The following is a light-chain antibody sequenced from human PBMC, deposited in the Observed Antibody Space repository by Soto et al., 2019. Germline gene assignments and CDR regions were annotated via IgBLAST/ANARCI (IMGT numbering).Light chain of an antibody. CDR3: QKYNSAPQT. J-gene: IGKJ1*01. CDR2: AAS. Sequence: DVPMTQSPSSLSASVGDRVTITCRASQGIIDYLAWYQHKPGKAPELLIYAASTLHSGVPSRFSGSGSGTDFTLTISSLQPEDVATYYCQKYNSAPQTFGPGTKVEIK. V-gene: IGKV1-27*01. CDR1: QGIIDY.